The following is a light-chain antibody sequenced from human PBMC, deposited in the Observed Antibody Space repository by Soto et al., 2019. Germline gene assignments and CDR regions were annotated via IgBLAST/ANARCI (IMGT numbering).Light chain of an antibody. CDR2: EVS. V-gene: IGLV2-14*01. CDR3: SSYTSSITRVV. J-gene: IGLJ2*01. Sequence: QSALTQPASVSGSPGQSITISCIGTSSDVGGYKYVSWYQRHPGKAPKVMIYEVSNRPSGVSSRFSGSKSGNTASLTISGPQAEDEPDYYCSSYTSSITRVVFGGGTKLTVL. CDR1: SSDVGGYKY.